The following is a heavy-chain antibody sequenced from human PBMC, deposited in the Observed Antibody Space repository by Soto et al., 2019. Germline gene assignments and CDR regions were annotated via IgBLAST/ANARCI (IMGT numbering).Heavy chain of an antibody. Sequence: SETLSLTCAVSGGSISSGGYYWTWIRQPPGTGLEWIGEINHSGSTNYNPSLKSRVTISVDTSKNQFSLKLSSVTAADTAVYYCARRMTAVTMSLLEFDYWGQGTLVTVSS. CDR2: INHSGST. J-gene: IGHJ4*02. V-gene: IGHV4-39*01. D-gene: IGHD4-17*01. CDR1: GGSISSGGYY. CDR3: ARRMTAVTMSLLEFDY.